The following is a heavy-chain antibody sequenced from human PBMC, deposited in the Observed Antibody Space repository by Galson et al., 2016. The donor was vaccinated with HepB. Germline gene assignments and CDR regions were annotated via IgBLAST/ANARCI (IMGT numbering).Heavy chain of an antibody. J-gene: IGHJ4*02. CDR2: ITRSGDAT. CDR3: AKGGNTAGPLFRRDIPFDY. D-gene: IGHD5-18*01. Sequence: SLRLSCAASGLSVSNNYMRWVRQAPGRGLEWVSGITRSGDATHYADFVKGRFTTSRDNSKNTVFLQMNRLRAEDTAVYYWAKGGNTAGPLFRRDIPFDYSGQGTLVTVSS. CDR1: GLSVSNNY. V-gene: IGHV3-23*01.